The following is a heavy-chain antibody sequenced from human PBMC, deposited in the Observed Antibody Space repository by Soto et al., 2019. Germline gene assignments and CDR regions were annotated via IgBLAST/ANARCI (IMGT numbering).Heavy chain of an antibody. J-gene: IGHJ5*02. CDR2: ISAYNGNT. Sequence: QVPLVQSGAEVKKPGASVKVSCKASGYTFTSYGISWVRQAPGQGLEWMGWISAYNGNTNYAQKLQGRVTMTTDTSTSTAYMELRSLRSDDTAVYYCARVGVRYCSGGSCYSAWFDPWGQGTLVTVSS. D-gene: IGHD2-15*01. V-gene: IGHV1-18*01. CDR3: ARVGVRYCSGGSCYSAWFDP. CDR1: GYTFTSYG.